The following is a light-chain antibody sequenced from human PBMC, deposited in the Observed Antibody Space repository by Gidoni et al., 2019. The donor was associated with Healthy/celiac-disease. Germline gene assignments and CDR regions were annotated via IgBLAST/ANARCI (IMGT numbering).Light chain of an antibody. CDR1: QSVSSSY. CDR3: QQYGSSPPFMYT. Sequence: EIVLTQSPGTLSLSPGERATLSCRASQSVSSSYLAWYQQKPGQAPRLLIYGASSRATGIPDRFSGSGSGTDFTLTISRLEPEDFAVYDCQQYGSSPPFMYTFGQGTKLEIK. V-gene: IGKV3-20*01. CDR2: GAS. J-gene: IGKJ2*01.